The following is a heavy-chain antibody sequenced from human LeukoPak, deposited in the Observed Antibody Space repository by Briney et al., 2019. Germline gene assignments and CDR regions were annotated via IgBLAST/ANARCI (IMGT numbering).Heavy chain of an antibody. CDR2: ISYDGSNK. J-gene: IGHJ4*02. V-gene: IGHV3-30*18. Sequence: PGGSLRLSCAASGFTFSSYGMHWVRQAPGKGLGGVAVISYDGSNKYYADSVKGRFTISRDNSKNTLYLQMNSLRAEDTAVYYCAKDLHTVTTEDYWGQGTLVTVSS. D-gene: IGHD4-17*01. CDR1: GFTFSSYG. CDR3: AKDLHTVTTEDY.